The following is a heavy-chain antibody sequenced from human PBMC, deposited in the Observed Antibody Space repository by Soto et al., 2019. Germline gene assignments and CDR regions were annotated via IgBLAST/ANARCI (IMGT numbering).Heavy chain of an antibody. V-gene: IGHV4-39*07. D-gene: IGHD7-27*01. CDR3: AREARWGLSGGYFDY. CDR2: IYYSGST. J-gene: IGHJ4*02. CDR1: GGSISSSSYY. Sequence: SETLSLTCTVSGGSISSSSYYWGWIRQPPGKGLERIGSIYYSGSTYYNPSLKSRVTISVDTSKNQFSLKLSSVTAADTAVYYCAREARWGLSGGYFDYWGQGTLVTVSS.